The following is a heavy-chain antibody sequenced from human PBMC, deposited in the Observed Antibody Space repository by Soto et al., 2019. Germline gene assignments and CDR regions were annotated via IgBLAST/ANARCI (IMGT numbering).Heavy chain of an antibody. V-gene: IGHV4-34*01. CDR1: VGSFSVYY. CDR3: ARASSYYYGSARNYGMDV. Sequence: SEALCLTCAVYVGSFSVYYWSWIGQPPGKGLEWIGEINHSGSTNYNPSLKSRVTISVDTSKNQFALKLSSVTAADTAVYYCARASSYYYGSARNYGMDVWGQGTPVTVSS. J-gene: IGHJ6*01. CDR2: INHSGST. D-gene: IGHD3-10*01.